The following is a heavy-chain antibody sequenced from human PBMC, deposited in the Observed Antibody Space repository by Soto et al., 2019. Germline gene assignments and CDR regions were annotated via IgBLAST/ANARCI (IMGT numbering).Heavy chain of an antibody. CDR1: GFTFSNYA. CDR2: MSGNGGRI. D-gene: IGHD2-21*02. Sequence: PGGSLRLSCAVSGFTFSNYAMTWVRQAPGKGLEWVSLMSGNGGRIVYADSVKGRFTISRDNSKNTLYLQMNSLRLEDTAVYYCVKAPVPGGSGGAWLDYWGQGTLVTVSS. J-gene: IGHJ4*02. CDR3: VKAPVPGGSGGAWLDY. V-gene: IGHV3-23*01.